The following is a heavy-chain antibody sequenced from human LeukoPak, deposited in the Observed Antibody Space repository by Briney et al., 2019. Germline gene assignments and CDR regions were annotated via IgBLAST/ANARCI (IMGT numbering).Heavy chain of an antibody. V-gene: IGHV3-30*02. CDR2: IRYDGSNK. J-gene: IGHJ6*03. D-gene: IGHD5-24*01. CDR3: AQESRGYHYYMDV. CDR1: GFTFSSYG. Sequence: SGRSLRLSCAASGFTFSSYGMHWVRQAPGKGLEWVAFIRYDGSNKYYADSVKGRFTISRDNSKNTLYLQMNSLRAEDTAVYCCAQESRGYHYYMDVWGKGTTVTVSS.